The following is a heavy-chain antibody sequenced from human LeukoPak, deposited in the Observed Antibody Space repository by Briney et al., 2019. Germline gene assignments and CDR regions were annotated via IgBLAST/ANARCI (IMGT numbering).Heavy chain of an antibody. V-gene: IGHV3-21*01. J-gene: IGHJ4*02. CDR2: ISSSSSYI. Sequence: GGSLRLSCAASGFTFSSYSMNWVRQAPGKGLEWVSSISSSSSYIYYADSVKGRFTISRDNAKNSLYLQMNSLRAEDTAVYYCATDGYSRSEGFNYWGQGTLVTVSS. D-gene: IGHD6-6*01. CDR1: GFTFSSYS. CDR3: ATDGYSRSEGFNY.